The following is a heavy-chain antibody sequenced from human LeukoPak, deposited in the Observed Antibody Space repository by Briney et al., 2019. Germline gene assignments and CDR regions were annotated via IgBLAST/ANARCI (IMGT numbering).Heavy chain of an antibody. J-gene: IGHJ4*02. CDR2: ISSSSSYI. V-gene: IGHV3-21*01. Sequence: PGGSLRLSCAASGFTFSSHSMNWVRQAPGKGLEWVSSISSSSSYIYYADSVKGRFTISRDNAKNSLYLQMNSLRAEDTAVYYCASSYDSSGYSHYYFDYWGQGTLVTVSS. CDR3: ASSYDSSGYSHYYFDY. CDR1: GFTFSSHS. D-gene: IGHD3-22*01.